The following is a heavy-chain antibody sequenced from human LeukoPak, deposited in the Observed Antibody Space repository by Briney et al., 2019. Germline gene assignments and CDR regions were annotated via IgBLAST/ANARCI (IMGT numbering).Heavy chain of an antibody. CDR2: INPDTGGT. CDR3: ARGLMLAVAIINWFDH. J-gene: IGHJ5*02. Sequence: ASVTVSCKASGYTFTGYYMHWVRQAPGQGLEWMGWINPDTGGTSYAQRFQGRVTMTRDTSISTAYMELIRLPSDDTAVYYCARGLMLAVAIINWFDHWGQGTLVTVSS. V-gene: IGHV1-2*02. CDR1: GYTFTGYY. D-gene: IGHD6-19*01.